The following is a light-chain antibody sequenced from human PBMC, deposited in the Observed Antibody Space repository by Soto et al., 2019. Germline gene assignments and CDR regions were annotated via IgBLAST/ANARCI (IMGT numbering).Light chain of an antibody. V-gene: IGKV3-11*01. Sequence: EIVLTQSPATLPLFPGERATLSCRASQSINSQLAWYQQKPGQAPRLLIYDASNRATGIPARFSGSETWTDFTLTISSLEPEDSAVYYCQQRWSWPLTFGGGTKVDIK. CDR2: DAS. CDR3: QQRWSWPLT. J-gene: IGKJ4*01. CDR1: QSINSQ.